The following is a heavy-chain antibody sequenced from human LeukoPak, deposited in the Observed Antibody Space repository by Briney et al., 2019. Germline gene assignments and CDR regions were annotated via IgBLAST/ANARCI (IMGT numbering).Heavy chain of an antibody. CDR2: IYYTGST. Sequence: SETLSLTCIVSGGSISSSGYYWGWIRQPPEKGLEWIGSIYYTGSTYYNPSLKSRVTISVDTSKKQFSLRLRSVTAADTAVYFCARGRVSSSTWYSTYYYFFYMDFWGKGTTVTVSS. D-gene: IGHD4-11*01. J-gene: IGHJ6*03. CDR3: ARGRVSSSTWYSTYYYFFYMDF. CDR1: GGSISSSGYY. V-gene: IGHV4-39*07.